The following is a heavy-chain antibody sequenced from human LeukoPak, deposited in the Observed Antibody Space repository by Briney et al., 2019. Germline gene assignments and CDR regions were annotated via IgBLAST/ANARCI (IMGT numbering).Heavy chain of an antibody. J-gene: IGHJ6*04. D-gene: IGHD3-10*02. V-gene: IGHV3-11*04. CDR1: GFPFSDYN. CDR3: AELGITMIGGV. Sequence: GGSLKLSCAASGFPFSDYNMRWIRQAPGKGLEWVSYISSSGSTIYYADSVKGRFTISRDNAKNSLYLQMNSLRAEDTAVYYCAELGITMIGGVWGKGTTVTISS. CDR2: ISSSGSTI.